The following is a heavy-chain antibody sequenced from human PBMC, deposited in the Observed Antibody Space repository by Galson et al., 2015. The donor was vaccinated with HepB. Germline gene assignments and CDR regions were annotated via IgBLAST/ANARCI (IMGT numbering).Heavy chain of an antibody. D-gene: IGHD3-3*01. CDR1: GFTLRGYW. V-gene: IGHV3-74*01. CDR2: IKNDGSST. Sequence: SLRLSCAASGFTLRGYWMHWVRQAPGKGLVWVSRIKNDGSSTSYADSVKGRFTISRDNAKNTLYLQMNSLRAEDTAMYYCARSDFYDYWGQGTLVTVPS. CDR3: ARSDFYDY. J-gene: IGHJ4*02.